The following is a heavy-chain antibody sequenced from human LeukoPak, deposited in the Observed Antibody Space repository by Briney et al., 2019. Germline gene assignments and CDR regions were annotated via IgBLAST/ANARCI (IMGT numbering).Heavy chain of an antibody. J-gene: IGHJ4*02. CDR1: GGSFSGYC. D-gene: IGHD3-22*01. CDR3: ARGRRYDSPGYPAL. Sequence: SETLSLTCAVYGGSFSGYCWSWIRQPPGKGLEWIGEINHSGSTNYNPSLKSRVTISVDTSKNQCSLKLSSVTAADTAEYYCARGRRYDSPGYPALWGQGTLVTVSS. CDR2: INHSGST. V-gene: IGHV4-34*01.